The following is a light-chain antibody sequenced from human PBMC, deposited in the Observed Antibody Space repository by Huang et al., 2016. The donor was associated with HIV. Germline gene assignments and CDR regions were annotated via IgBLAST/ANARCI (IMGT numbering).Light chain of an antibody. CDR2: AQS. CDR1: QSVRDK. V-gene: IGKV3-15*01. Sequence: EIVMTQSPDTLSVSPGERATLSCRASQSVRDKLAWYQQKPGQAPRLLLHAQSTRAAGVPARFSGSWSGTEFTLTISSLQSEDCGVYYCQQYESWPPLTFGGGTKVEIK. J-gene: IGKJ4*01. CDR3: QQYESWPPLT.